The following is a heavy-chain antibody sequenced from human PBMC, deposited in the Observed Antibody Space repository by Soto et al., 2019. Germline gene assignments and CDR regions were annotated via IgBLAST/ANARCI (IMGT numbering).Heavy chain of an antibody. CDR1: GGSISSGGYY. Sequence: SETLSLTCTVSGGSISSGGYYWSWIRQHPGKGLEWIGYIYYSGSTYYNPSLKSRVTISVDTSKNQFSLKLSSVTAADTAVYYCARVSITMVRGVIMASWFDPWGQGTLVTVSS. D-gene: IGHD3-10*01. CDR3: ARVSITMVRGVIMASWFDP. J-gene: IGHJ5*02. V-gene: IGHV4-31*03. CDR2: IYYSGST.